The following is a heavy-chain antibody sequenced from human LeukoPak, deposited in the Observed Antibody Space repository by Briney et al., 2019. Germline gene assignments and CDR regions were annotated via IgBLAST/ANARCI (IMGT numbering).Heavy chain of an antibody. Sequence: GGSLRLSCAASRFTFSNYDFHWVRQVTGKGLEWVSAIGGGGDTYYSASVEGRFTISRENGKNSLFIQMNSLRDGDTAVYYCAREISGAAGGHYYYGVDVWGQGTTVIVSS. D-gene: IGHD6-13*01. CDR3: AREISGAAGGHYYYGVDV. CDR1: RFTFSNYD. J-gene: IGHJ6*02. V-gene: IGHV3-13*01. CDR2: IGGGGDT.